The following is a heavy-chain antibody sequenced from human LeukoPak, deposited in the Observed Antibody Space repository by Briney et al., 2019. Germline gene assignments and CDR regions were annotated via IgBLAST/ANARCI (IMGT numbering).Heavy chain of an antibody. D-gene: IGHD4-23*01. Sequence: KASETLSLTCAVSGGSITSSNWWTWVRQPPGRGLEWIGEIYHSGNTNYNPSLKSRVTMSVDKSNNQFSLRLNSVTAADTAVYYCARSAGNSDVDYWGQGTLVTVSS. CDR2: IYHSGNT. J-gene: IGHJ4*02. V-gene: IGHV4-4*02. CDR1: GGSITSSNW. CDR3: ARSAGNSDVDY.